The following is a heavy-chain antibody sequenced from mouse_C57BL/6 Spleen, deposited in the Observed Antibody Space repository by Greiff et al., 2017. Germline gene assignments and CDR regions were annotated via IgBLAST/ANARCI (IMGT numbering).Heavy chain of an antibody. CDR2: ISGGGGNT. CDR1: GFTFSSYT. J-gene: IGHJ4*01. D-gene: IGHD2-3*01. V-gene: IGHV5-9*01. Sequence: EVKLVESGGGLVKPGGSLKLSCAASGFTFSSYTMSWVRQTPEQRLEWVATISGGGGNTYFPDSVKGRFTISRDNAKNTLYLQMSSLRSEDTALYYCARHFYDGSHYYAMDYWGQGTSVTVSS. CDR3: ARHFYDGSHYYAMDY.